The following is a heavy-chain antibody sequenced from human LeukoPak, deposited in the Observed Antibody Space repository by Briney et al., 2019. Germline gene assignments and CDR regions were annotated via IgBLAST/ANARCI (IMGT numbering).Heavy chain of an antibody. V-gene: IGHV3-30-3*01. Sequence: HPGGSLRLSCAASGFTFSSYAMHWVRQAPGKGLEWVAVISYDGSNKYYADFVKGRFTISRDNSKNTLYLQMNSLRAEDTAVYYCARDLDYWGQGTLVTVSS. CDR2: ISYDGSNK. CDR1: GFTFSSYA. CDR3: ARDLDY. J-gene: IGHJ4*02.